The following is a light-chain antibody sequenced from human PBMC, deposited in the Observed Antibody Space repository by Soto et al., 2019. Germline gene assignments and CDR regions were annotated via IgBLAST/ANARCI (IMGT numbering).Light chain of an antibody. CDR1: QSVSSN. V-gene: IGKV3-15*01. Sequence: EIVMTQAPGTLSVSPGERATVSCRSSQSVSSNLAWYQQKPGQAPRLLISDASTRATGIPARFSGSGSGTEFTLTVSSLQSEDFAVYYCQQYIKWPITFGQGTRLEN. J-gene: IGKJ5*01. CDR3: QQYIKWPIT. CDR2: DAS.